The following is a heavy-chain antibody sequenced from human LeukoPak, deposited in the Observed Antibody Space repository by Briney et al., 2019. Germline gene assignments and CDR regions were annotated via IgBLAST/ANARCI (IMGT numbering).Heavy chain of an antibody. CDR2: IYHSGST. D-gene: IGHD4-23*01. CDR1: GGSISSGGYS. J-gene: IGHJ4*02. V-gene: IGHV4-30-2*01. CDR3: ARVETTVVTG. Sequence: SETLSLTCAVSGGSISSGGYSWSRIRQPPGKGLEWIGYIYHSGSTYYNPSLKSRVTISVDRSKNQFSLKLSSVTAADTAVYYCARVETTVVTGWGQGTLVTVSS.